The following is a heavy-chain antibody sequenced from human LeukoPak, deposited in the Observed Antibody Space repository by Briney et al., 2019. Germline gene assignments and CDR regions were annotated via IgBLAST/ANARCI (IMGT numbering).Heavy chain of an antibody. Sequence: GGSLRLSCAASGFTFSSYWMHWVRQAPGKGLVWVSRINSDGSSTSYADSVKGRFTISRDNAKNTLYLQMNSLRAEDTAVYYCAREPYYYGSGSYLDYWGQGTLVTVSS. CDR2: INSDGSST. CDR3: AREPYYYGSGSYLDY. CDR1: GFTFSSYW. V-gene: IGHV3-74*01. J-gene: IGHJ4*02. D-gene: IGHD3-10*01.